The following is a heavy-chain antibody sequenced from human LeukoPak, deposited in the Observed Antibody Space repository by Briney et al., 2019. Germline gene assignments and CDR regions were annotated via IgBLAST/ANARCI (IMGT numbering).Heavy chain of an antibody. CDR1: GFTVSSNY. CDR3: ARAALQEAFDI. D-gene: IGHD2-15*01. J-gene: IGHJ3*02. V-gene: IGHV3-53*01. Sequence: GGSLRLSCAASGFTVSSNYMSWVRQAPGKGLEWVSVIYSGGSTYYADSVKGRFTISRDNPKNTLYLQMNSLRAEDTAVYYCARAALQEAFDIWGQGTMVTVSS. CDR2: IYSGGST.